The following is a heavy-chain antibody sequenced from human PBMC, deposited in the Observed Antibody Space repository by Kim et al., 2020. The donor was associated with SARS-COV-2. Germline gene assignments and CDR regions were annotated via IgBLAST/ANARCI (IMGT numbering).Heavy chain of an antibody. J-gene: IGHJ4*02. V-gene: IGHV6-1*01. Sequence: AVSVRSRITIKPDTSENQFSLQLNSVTPEDTAVYYCARRSTSSSGFSFDYWGQGALVTVSS. CDR3: ARRSTSSSGFSFDY. D-gene: IGHD6-19*01.